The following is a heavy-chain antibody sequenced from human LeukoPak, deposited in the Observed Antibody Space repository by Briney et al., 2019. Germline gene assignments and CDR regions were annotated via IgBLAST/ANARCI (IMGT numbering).Heavy chain of an antibody. J-gene: IGHJ3*02. Sequence: PGGSLRLSCAASGFTFSSYAMSWVRQAPGKGLEWVSAISGSGGSTYYADSVKGRFTISRDNSKNTLYLQMNSLRAEDTAVYYCAKGGRGSGWPKAQGAFDIWGQGTMVTVSS. V-gene: IGHV3-23*01. CDR2: ISGSGGST. D-gene: IGHD6-19*01. CDR3: AKGGRGSGWPKAQGAFDI. CDR1: GFTFSSYA.